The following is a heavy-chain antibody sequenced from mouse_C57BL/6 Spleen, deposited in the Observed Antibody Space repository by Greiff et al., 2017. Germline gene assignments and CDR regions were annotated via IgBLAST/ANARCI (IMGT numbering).Heavy chain of an antibody. CDR1: GYSFTGYF. CDR2: INPYNGVT. Sequence: VQLQQSGPELVKPGDSVKISCKASGYSFTGYFMNWVMQSHGKSLEWIGRINPYNGVTFYNQKFKGKATLTVDKSSSTAHMELRSLTSEDSAVYYCARAGGFDYWGQGTTLTVSS. J-gene: IGHJ2*01. CDR3: ARAGGFDY. V-gene: IGHV1-20*01.